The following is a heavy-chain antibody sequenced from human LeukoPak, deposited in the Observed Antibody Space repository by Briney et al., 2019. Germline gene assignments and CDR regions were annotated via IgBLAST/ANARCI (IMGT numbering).Heavy chain of an antibody. D-gene: IGHD3-10*01. CDR3: ARDSGLLWFGDY. J-gene: IGHJ4*02. CDR1: GYTFTRYY. Sequence: ASVKVSCKASGYTFTRYYMHWVRQAPGQGLEWMGWINPNSGGTNYAQKLQGRVTMTTDTSTSTAYMELRSLRSDDTAVYYCARDSGLLWFGDYWGQGTLVTVSS. V-gene: IGHV1-2*02. CDR2: INPNSGGT.